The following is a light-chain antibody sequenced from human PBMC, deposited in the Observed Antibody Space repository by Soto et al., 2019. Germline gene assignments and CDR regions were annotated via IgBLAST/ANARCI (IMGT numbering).Light chain of an antibody. CDR3: QQYNNWPGT. Sequence: EIVMTQSPATLSVSPGERATLSCRASQSVSANLAWYQHKPGQAPRLLISGASTRATGLPVRFSGSGSGTEFTLTISSLQSEDFAVYYCQQYNNWPGTFGQGTKVDIK. CDR2: GAS. J-gene: IGKJ1*01. V-gene: IGKV3-15*01. CDR1: QSVSAN.